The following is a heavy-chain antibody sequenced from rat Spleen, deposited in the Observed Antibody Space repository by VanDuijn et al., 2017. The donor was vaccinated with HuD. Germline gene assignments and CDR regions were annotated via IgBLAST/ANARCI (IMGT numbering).Heavy chain of an antibody. J-gene: IGHJ3*01. V-gene: IGHV2S12*01. CDR3: TSFYYYDGIYYYRFPY. D-gene: IGHD1-12*02. Sequence: QVQLKESGPGLVQPSQTLSLTCTVSGFSLTNNGVSWVRQPPGKGLEWIAAISSGGTPYYNSPLKSRLSVTRDTSKRQVFLVMSRLQSGYTSLYFCTSFYYYDGIYYYRFPYWGQGTLVTVSS. CDR1: GFSLTNNG. CDR2: ISSGGTP.